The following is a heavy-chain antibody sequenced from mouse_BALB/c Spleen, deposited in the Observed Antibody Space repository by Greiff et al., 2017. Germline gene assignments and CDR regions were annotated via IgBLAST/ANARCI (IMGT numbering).Heavy chain of an antibody. V-gene: IGHV14-1*02. CDR1: GFNIKDYY. CDR2: IDPENGNT. D-gene: IGHD2-14*01. J-gene: IGHJ3*01. CDR3: ARDYRYDGAWFAY. Sequence: VQLQQSGAELVRPGALVKLSCKASGFNIKDYYMHWVKQRPEQGLEWIGWIDPENGNTIYDPKFQGKASITADTSSNTAYLQLSSLTSEDTAVYYCARDYRYDGAWFAYWGQGTLVTVSA.